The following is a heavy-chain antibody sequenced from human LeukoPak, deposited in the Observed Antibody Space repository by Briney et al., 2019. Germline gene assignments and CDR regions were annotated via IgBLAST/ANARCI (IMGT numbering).Heavy chain of an antibody. D-gene: IGHD3-22*01. CDR1: GYTFTGYY. V-gene: IGHV1-2*02. J-gene: IGHJ4*02. CDR2: INPNSGGT. Sequence: GASVKVSCKASGYTFTGYYMHWVRQAPGQGLEWVGWINPNSGGTNYAQNFQGRVTVTRDTSLNTAYMDLSGLNSDDTAVYYCARGPKYYDSSGYRLEYWGQGTLVTVSS. CDR3: ARGPKYYDSSGYRLEY.